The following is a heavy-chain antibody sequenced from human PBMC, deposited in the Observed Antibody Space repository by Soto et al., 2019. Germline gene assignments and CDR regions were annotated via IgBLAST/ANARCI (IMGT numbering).Heavy chain of an antibody. CDR3: ARDRGQLLRRRDYYYGMDV. V-gene: IGHV1-69*13. Sequence: SVKVSCKASGGTFSSYAISWLRQAPGQGLEWMGGIIPIFGTANYAQKFQGRVTITADESTSTAYMELSSLRSEDTAVYYCARDRGQLLRRRDYYYGMDVWGQGTTVTVSS. D-gene: IGHD2-2*01. CDR2: IIPIFGTA. J-gene: IGHJ6*02. CDR1: GGTFSSYA.